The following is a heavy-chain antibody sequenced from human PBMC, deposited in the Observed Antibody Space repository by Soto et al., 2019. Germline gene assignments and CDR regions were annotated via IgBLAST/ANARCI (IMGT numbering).Heavy chain of an antibody. J-gene: IGHJ6*02. CDR2: ISAYNGNT. V-gene: IGHV1-18*01. Sequence: QVQLVQSGAEVKKPGASVKVSCRASGYTFTSYGISWVRQAPGQGLEWLGWISAYNGNTNYAQKFQGRVTMTTDTTTNTAYMGLRSLRSDDSAMYFCARYILSGYYGNYYYYAMDVWGQGTTVAVSS. D-gene: IGHD3-9*01. CDR1: GYTFTSYG. CDR3: ARYILSGYYGNYYYYAMDV.